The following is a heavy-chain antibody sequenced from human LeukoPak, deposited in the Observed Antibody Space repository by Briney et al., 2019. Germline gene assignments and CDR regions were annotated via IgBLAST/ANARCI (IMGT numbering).Heavy chain of an antibody. Sequence: PSETLSLTCTVSGGSISSSSYYWGWIRQPPGKGLEWIGSIYYSGSTYYNPSLKSRVTISVDTSKNQFSLKLSSVTAADTAVYYCAISIAAAATAPRDYWGQGTLVTVSS. CDR2: IYYSGST. D-gene: IGHD6-13*01. CDR3: AISIAAAATAPRDY. V-gene: IGHV4-39*07. J-gene: IGHJ4*02. CDR1: GGSISSSSYY.